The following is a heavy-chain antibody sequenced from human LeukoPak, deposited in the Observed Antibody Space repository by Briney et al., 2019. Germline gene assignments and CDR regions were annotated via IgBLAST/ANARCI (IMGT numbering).Heavy chain of an antibody. V-gene: IGHV1-2*02. CDR1: GYTFTGYY. CDR3: ARDYYDSSGFGAFDI. D-gene: IGHD3-22*01. Sequence: ASVKISCKASGYTFTGYYMHWVRQAPGQGLEWMGWINPNSGGTNYAQKFQGRVTMTRDTSISTAYMELSRLRSDDTAVYYCARDYYDSSGFGAFDIWGQGTMVTVSS. CDR2: INPNSGGT. J-gene: IGHJ3*02.